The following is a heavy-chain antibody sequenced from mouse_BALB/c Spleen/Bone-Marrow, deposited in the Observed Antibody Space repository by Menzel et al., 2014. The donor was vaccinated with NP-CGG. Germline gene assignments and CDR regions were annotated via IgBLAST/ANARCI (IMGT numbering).Heavy chain of an antibody. V-gene: IGHV1-82*01. D-gene: IGHD2-4*01. CDR2: IYPGDGDT. CDR1: GYAFSSSW. Sequence: LVESGPELVKPGASVKISCKASGYAFSSSWMNWVKQRPGQGLEWIGRIYPGDGDTNYNGKFKGKATLTADKSSSTAYMQLSSLTSVGSAVYFCARSGYDYENYWGQGTTLTVSS. J-gene: IGHJ2*01. CDR3: ARSGYDYENY.